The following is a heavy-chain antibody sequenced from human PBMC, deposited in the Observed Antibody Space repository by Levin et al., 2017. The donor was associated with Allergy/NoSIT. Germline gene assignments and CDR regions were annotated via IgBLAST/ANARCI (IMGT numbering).Heavy chain of an antibody. CDR1: GYSFTSYW. D-gene: IGHD6-13*01. CDR2: IFPGDSDT. J-gene: IGHJ4*02. Sequence: GGSLRLSCKGSGYSFTSYWIAWVRQMPGKGLEWMGIIFPGDSDTRYSPSFQGQVTISADRSISTAYLQWTSLKASGTAMYYCARSTEQQLEFDHWGQGTLVTVSS. V-gene: IGHV5-51*01. CDR3: ARSTEQQLEFDH.